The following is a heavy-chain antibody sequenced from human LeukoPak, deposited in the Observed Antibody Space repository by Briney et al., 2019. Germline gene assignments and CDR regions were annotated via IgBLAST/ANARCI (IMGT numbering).Heavy chain of an antibody. D-gene: IGHD3-10*01. J-gene: IGHJ4*02. V-gene: IGHV3-21*01. Sequence: GGSLRLSCAASGFTFSSYSMNWDRQAPGKGLEWVSSISSSSSYIYYADSVKGRFTISRDNAKNSLYLQMNSLRAEDTAVYYCAREVRGVIIGDFDYWGQGTLVTVSS. CDR3: AREVRGVIIGDFDY. CDR1: GFTFSSYS. CDR2: ISSSSSYI.